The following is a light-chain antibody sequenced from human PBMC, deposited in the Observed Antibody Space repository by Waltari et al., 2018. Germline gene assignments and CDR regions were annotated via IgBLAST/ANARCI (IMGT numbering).Light chain of an antibody. J-gene: IGKJ2*01. Sequence: DIQMTQSPSTLSASVGDRVTITCRASQSVTSWLAWYQQRPGKAPNLLVYDASNLQSGVPSRFGGSGSGTEFTLTISSLQPDDFATYYCQQYDTYPYTFGQGTKLEI. CDR2: DAS. CDR3: QQYDTYPYT. V-gene: IGKV1-5*01. CDR1: QSVTSW.